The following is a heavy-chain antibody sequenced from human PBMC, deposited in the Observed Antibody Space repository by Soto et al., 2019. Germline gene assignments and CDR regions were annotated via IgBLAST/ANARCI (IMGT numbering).Heavy chain of an antibody. CDR2: IGTTGDT. Sequence: EVQLVESGGGLVQPGGSLRLSCSASGFTLSSYDMHWVRQGTGKGLEWVSAIGTTGDTYSAGSVKGRFTSSRENAKNSVYLDMNSRRAGYTAMYYCARAIGPTLFDYWGEGTLVTVSS. CDR1: GFTLSSYD. V-gene: IGHV3-13*04. D-gene: IGHD3-22*01. CDR3: ARAIGPTLFDY. J-gene: IGHJ4*02.